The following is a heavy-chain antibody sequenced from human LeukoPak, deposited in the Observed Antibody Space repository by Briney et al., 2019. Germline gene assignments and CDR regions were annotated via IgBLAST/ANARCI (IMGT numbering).Heavy chain of an antibody. CDR3: ARGRDGYNLD. Sequence: GASVKVSCKASGGTFSSYAISWVRQAPGQGLEWMGGIIPIFGTANYAQKFQGRVTITTDESTSTAYMELSSLRSEDTAVYYCARGRDGYNLDWGQGTLVTVSS. V-gene: IGHV1-69*05. CDR1: GGTFSSYA. CDR2: IIPIFGTA. J-gene: IGHJ4*02. D-gene: IGHD5-24*01.